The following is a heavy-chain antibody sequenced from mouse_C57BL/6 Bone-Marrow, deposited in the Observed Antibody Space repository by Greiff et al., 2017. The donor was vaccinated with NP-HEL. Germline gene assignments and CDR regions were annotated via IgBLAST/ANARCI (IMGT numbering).Heavy chain of an antibody. CDR1: GYTFTSYW. CDR3: AREGVTTVVATRGYDFDY. CDR2: IDPSDSYT. V-gene: IGHV1-50*01. D-gene: IGHD1-1*01. J-gene: IGHJ2*01. Sequence: QVQLKQPGAELVKPGASVKLSCKASGYTFTSYWMQWVKQRPGQGLEWIGEIDPSDSYTNYNQKFKGKATLTVDTSSSTAYMQPSSLTSEDSAVYYSAREGVTTVVATRGYDFDYWGQGTTLTVAS.